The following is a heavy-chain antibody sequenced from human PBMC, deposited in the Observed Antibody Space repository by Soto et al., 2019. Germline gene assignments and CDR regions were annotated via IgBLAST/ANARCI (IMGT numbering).Heavy chain of an antibody. Sequence: ASVKVSCKASGYTFTSYDINWVRQATGQGLEWMGWMNPNRGNTGYAQKFQGRVTMTRNTSISTAYMELSSLRSEETAVYYCARGGRHILTGYYYYYYGIDVWGQGTTVTVSS. D-gene: IGHD3-9*01. CDR1: GYTFTSYD. V-gene: IGHV1-8*01. J-gene: IGHJ6*02. CDR2: MNPNRGNT. CDR3: ARGGRHILTGYYYYYYGIDV.